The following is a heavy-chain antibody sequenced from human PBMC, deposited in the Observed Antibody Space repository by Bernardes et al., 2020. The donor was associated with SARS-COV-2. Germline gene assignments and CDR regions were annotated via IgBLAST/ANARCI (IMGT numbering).Heavy chain of an antibody. V-gene: IGHV1-2*04. CDR1: GYTFTGYY. CDR3: ARATPGIAVAGTPAWFDP. CDR2: INPNSGGT. Sequence: ASVKVSCKASGYTFTGYYMHWVRQAPGQGLEWMGWINPNSGGTNYAQKFQGWVTMTRDTSISTAYMELSRLRSDDTAVYYCARATPGIAVAGTPAWFDPWGQGTLVTVSS. J-gene: IGHJ5*02. D-gene: IGHD6-19*01.